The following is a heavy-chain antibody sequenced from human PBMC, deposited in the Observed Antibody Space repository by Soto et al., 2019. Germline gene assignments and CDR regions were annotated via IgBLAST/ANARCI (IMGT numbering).Heavy chain of an antibody. D-gene: IGHD3-10*01. V-gene: IGHV4-59*01. CDR2: IYYSGST. Sequence: SETMSLTCTVSGGYISSYYLSSIRQPPGKGLEWIGYIYYSGSTNYNPSLKSRVTISVDTSKNQFSLKLSSVTAADTAVYYCARGNESDAFDIWGQGTMVTVSS. CDR1: GGYISSYY. J-gene: IGHJ3*02. CDR3: ARGNESDAFDI.